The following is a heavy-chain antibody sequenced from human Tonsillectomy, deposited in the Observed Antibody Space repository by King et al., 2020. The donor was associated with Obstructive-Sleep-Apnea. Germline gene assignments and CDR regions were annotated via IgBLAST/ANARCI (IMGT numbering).Heavy chain of an antibody. D-gene: IGHD3-10*01. V-gene: IGHV4-59*01. CDR3: ARGLYRGVRGIYYYGLDV. J-gene: IGHJ6*02. CDR2: IYYSGST. Sequence: VQLQESGPGLVKPSETLSLTCTVSGGSISSYYWSWIRQPPGKGLEWIGYIYYSGSTKNNPSLKSRVTISVDTSKNQFSLKLSSVTAADTAVYYCARGLYRGVRGIYYYGLDVWGQGTTVTVSS. CDR1: GGSISSYY.